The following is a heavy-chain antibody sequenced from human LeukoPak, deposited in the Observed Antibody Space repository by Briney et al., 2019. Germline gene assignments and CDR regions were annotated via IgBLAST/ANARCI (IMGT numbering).Heavy chain of an antibody. CDR1: GGTFSSYA. V-gene: IGHV1-69*13. CDR2: IIPIFGTA. CDR3: ASTTAMGPYYYYMDV. D-gene: IGHD5-18*01. J-gene: IGHJ6*03. Sequence: SVKVSCKASGGTFSSYAISWVRRAPGQGLEWMGGIIPIFGTANYAQKFQGRVTITADESTSTAYMELSSLRSEDTAVYYCASTTAMGPYYYYMDVWGKGTTVTVSS.